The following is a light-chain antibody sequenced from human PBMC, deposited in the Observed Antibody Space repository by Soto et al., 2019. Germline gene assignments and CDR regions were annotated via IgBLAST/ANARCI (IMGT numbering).Light chain of an antibody. V-gene: IGLV2-14*01. CDR2: DVS. Sequence: SVLTQPASVSGSPGQWITISCTGTSSDVGNYNYVSWYQQHPGKAPKLMIYDVSNRPSGVSNRFSGSKSGITASLTISGLQAEDEADYYCSSYTSSSTYVFGTGTKVTVL. CDR3: SSYTSSSTYV. CDR1: SSDVGNYNY. J-gene: IGLJ1*01.